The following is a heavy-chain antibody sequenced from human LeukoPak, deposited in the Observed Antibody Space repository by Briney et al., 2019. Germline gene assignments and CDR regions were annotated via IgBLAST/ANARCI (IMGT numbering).Heavy chain of an antibody. CDR2: INAGNGNT. CDR3: ARDLAPGIAVAGNPRYGMDV. Sequence: ASVKVSCKASGYTFTSYAMHWVRRAPGQRLEWMGWINAGNGNTKYSQKFQGRVTITRDTSASTAYMELSSLRSEDTAVYYCARDLAPGIAVAGNPRYGMDVWGQGTTVTVSS. D-gene: IGHD6-19*01. J-gene: IGHJ6*02. V-gene: IGHV1-3*01. CDR1: GYTFTSYA.